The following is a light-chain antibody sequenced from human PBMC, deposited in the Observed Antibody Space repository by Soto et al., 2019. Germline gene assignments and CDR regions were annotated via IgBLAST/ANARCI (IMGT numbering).Light chain of an antibody. V-gene: IGKV3-11*01. Sequence: EIVLTQPPATLSLSPGERATLSCRASQSVSSYLAWYQQKPGQAPRLLIYDASNRATGIPARFSGSGSGTDFTLTISSLEPEDFAVHYCQQRSNWPPFTFGQGTRLELK. CDR1: QSVSSY. J-gene: IGKJ5*01. CDR2: DAS. CDR3: QQRSNWPPFT.